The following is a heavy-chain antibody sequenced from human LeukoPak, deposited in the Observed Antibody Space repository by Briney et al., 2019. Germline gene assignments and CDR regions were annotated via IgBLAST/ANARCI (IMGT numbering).Heavy chain of an antibody. D-gene: IGHD7-27*01. V-gene: IGHV3-48*03. Sequence: PGGSLRLSCAASGFTFSSYEMNWVRQAPGKGLEWVSYISSSGSTIYYADSVKGRFTISRDNAKNSLYLQMNSLRAEDTAVYYCARANWGNKNYYYYGMDVWGQGTTVTVSS. J-gene: IGHJ6*02. CDR2: ISSSGSTI. CDR3: ARANWGNKNYYYYGMDV. CDR1: GFTFSSYE.